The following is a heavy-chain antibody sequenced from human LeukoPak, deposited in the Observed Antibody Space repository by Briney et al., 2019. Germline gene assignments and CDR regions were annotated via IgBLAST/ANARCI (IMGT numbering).Heavy chain of an antibody. CDR2: ITSSRSYI. V-gene: IGHV3-21*01. D-gene: IGHD2-2*01. Sequence: PGGSLRLSCAASGFTFNAYTLNWVRQAPGKGLEWVSSITSSRSYISYADSVKGRFTISRDNAKNSLSLQMNSLRAEDTAVYYSARDFGRTSDWQPRLYYGMDVWGQGTTVTVSS. CDR1: GFTFNAYT. CDR3: ARDFGRTSDWQPRLYYGMDV. J-gene: IGHJ6*02.